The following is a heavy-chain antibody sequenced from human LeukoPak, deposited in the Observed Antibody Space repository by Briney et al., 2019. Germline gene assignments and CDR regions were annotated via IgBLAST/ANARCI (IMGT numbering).Heavy chain of an antibody. D-gene: IGHD3-10*01. CDR3: AIAYGSGSYWVDP. CDR2: INHSGST. J-gene: IGHJ5*02. V-gene: IGHV4-34*01. Sequence: SETLSLTCAVYGGSFSGCYWSWIRQPPGKGLEWIGEINHSGSTNYNPSLKSRVTISVDTSKNQFSPTLSSVPAPDTAVYYCAIAYGSGSYWVDPWGQGTLVTVSS. CDR1: GGSFSGCY.